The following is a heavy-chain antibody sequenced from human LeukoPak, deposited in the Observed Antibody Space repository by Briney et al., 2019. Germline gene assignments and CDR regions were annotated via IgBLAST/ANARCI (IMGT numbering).Heavy chain of an antibody. D-gene: IGHD2-21*02. CDR3: ARGGVTDPLTGFN. J-gene: IGHJ4*02. CDR1: GYSISSGYY. CDR2: IYHSGST. Sequence: SETLSLTCTVSGYSISSGYYWGWIRQPPGKGLEWIGSIYHSGSTYYNPSLKSRVTISVDRSKNQFSLKLSSVTAADTAVYYCARGGVTDPLTGFNWGQGTLVTVSS. V-gene: IGHV4-38-2*02.